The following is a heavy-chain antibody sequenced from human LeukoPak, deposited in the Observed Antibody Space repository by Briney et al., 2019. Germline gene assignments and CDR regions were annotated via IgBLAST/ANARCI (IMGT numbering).Heavy chain of an antibody. CDR1: GGSISSSFYC. V-gene: IGHV4-39*07. Sequence: SETLSLTCTVSGGSISSSFYCWGWIRQPPGKGLEWIGSICYSGSTYYNPSLKSRVTISVDTSKNKFSLKLSSVTAADTAVYYCARGPSMVRGVIIMTLDYWGQGTLVTVSS. D-gene: IGHD3-10*01. J-gene: IGHJ4*02. CDR3: ARGPSMVRGVIIMTLDY. CDR2: ICYSGST.